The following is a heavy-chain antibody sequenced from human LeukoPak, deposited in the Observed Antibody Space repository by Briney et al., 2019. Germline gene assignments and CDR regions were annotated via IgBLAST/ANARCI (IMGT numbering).Heavy chain of an antibody. CDR1: GYTFTSYD. CDR3: ARADLGYCSGVSCYWFDP. D-gene: IGHD2-15*01. CDR2: MNPNSGNT. V-gene: IGHV1-8*01. J-gene: IGHJ5*02. Sequence: GASVKVSCKASGYTFTSYDINWVRQATGQGLEWVGWMNPNSGNTGYAQKFQGRVTMTRNTSISTAYMELSSLRSGDTAVYYCARADLGYCSGVSCYWFDPWAQGALVTVSS.